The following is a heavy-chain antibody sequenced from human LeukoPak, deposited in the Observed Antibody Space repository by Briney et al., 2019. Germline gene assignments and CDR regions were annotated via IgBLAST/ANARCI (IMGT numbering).Heavy chain of an antibody. CDR1: GYTFTSYD. D-gene: IGHD4-17*01. CDR2: MNPNSGNT. CDR3: ATADYGDYGLFDY. Sequence: ASVKVSCKASGYTFTSYDINWVRQATGQGLEWMGWMNPNSGNTDYAQKFQGRVTITRNTSISTAYMELSSLRSEDTAVYYCATADYGDYGLFDYWGQGTLVTVSS. J-gene: IGHJ4*02. V-gene: IGHV1-8*03.